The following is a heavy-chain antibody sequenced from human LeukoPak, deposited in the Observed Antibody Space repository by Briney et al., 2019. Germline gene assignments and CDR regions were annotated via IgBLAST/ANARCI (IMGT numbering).Heavy chain of an antibody. CDR3: AGSSGW. D-gene: IGHD6-19*01. CDR2: ISHNGDST. Sequence: PGGSLRLSCAASGFTFSSYAMSWVRQAPGKGLEYVSAISHNGDSTYYANSVKGRFTISRDNSKNTLYLQMGSLRAEDMAVYYCAGSSGWWGQGTLVTVSS. CDR1: GFTFSSYA. V-gene: IGHV3-64*01. J-gene: IGHJ4*02.